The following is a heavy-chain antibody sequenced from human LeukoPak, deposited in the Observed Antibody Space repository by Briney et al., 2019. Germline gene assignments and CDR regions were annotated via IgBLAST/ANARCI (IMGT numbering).Heavy chain of an antibody. V-gene: IGHV3-23*01. Sequence: GGSLRLSCAASGFTFSSYAMSWVRQAPGKGLEWVAAISGSGGSTYYADSVKGRFTISRDNSKNTLYLQMNSLRAEDTAIFYCARDDSRGSGSSGWFDPWGQGTLVTVSS. J-gene: IGHJ5*02. CDR1: GFTFSSYA. CDR3: ARDDSRGSGSSGWFDP. CDR2: ISGSGGST. D-gene: IGHD3-10*01.